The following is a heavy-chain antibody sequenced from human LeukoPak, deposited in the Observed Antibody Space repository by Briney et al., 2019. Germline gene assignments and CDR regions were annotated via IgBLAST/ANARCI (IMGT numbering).Heavy chain of an antibody. CDR1: GGSFSGYY. D-gene: IGHD2-15*01. Sequence: SETLSLTCSVNGGSFSGYYWSWIRQPPGKGLEWIGEINHSGNANYNPSLKSRVTISGDTSKNQFSLKLSSVTAADTAVYYCETSSSATIDYFYDYIDVWGKGTTVTVSS. J-gene: IGHJ6*03. CDR3: ETSSSATIDYFYDYIDV. CDR2: INHSGNA. V-gene: IGHV4-34*01.